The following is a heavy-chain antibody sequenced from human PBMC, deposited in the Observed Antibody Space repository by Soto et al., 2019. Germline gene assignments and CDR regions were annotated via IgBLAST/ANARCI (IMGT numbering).Heavy chain of an antibody. V-gene: IGHV1-69*01. D-gene: IGHD3-10*01. Sequence: QVQLVQSGAEVKKPGSSVKVSCKASGGTFSSYAISCVRQAPGQGLEWMGGIIPIFGTANYAQKFQGRVTITADESTSTAYMELSSLRSEDTAVYYCARPGEMATNGRYYFDYWGQGTLVTVSS. CDR2: IIPIFGTA. J-gene: IGHJ4*02. CDR1: GGTFSSYA. CDR3: ARPGEMATNGRYYFDY.